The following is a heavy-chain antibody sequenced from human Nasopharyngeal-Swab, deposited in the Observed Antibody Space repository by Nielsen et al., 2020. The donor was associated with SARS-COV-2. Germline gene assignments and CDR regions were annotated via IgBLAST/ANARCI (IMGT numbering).Heavy chain of an antibody. CDR1: GFTFSDYY. CDR3: ARARPGYCSSTSCSVRTYYYGMDV. CDR2: ISSSSSYT. D-gene: IGHD2-2*01. J-gene: IGHJ6*02. V-gene: IGHV3-11*03. Sequence: GESLKISCAASGFTFSDYYMSWIRQAPGKGLEWVSYISSSSSYTNYADSVKGRFTISRDNAKNSLYLQMNSLRAEDTAVYYCARARPGYCSSTSCSVRTYYYGMDVWGQGTTVTVSS.